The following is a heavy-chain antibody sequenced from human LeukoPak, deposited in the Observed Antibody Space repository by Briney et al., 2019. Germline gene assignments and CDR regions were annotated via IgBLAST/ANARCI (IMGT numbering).Heavy chain of an antibody. CDR3: AKAEGYDILTGLDY. Sequence: PGGSLRLSWATSGXTFSSYAVSWVRQAPGKGLEWVSGIGASGGSTYYADSVKGRFTISRDNSKNTLYLQMNSLRTEDTAVYYCAKAEGYDILTGLDYWGQGTVVTVSS. D-gene: IGHD3-9*01. V-gene: IGHV3-23*01. J-gene: IGHJ4*02. CDR2: IGASGGST. CDR1: GXTFSSYA.